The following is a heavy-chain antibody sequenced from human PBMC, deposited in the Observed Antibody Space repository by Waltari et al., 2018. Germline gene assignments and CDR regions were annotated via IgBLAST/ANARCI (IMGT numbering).Heavy chain of an antibody. CDR3: ARGPSSSWYSYYYYMDV. CDR2: IIPILGTA. J-gene: IGHJ6*03. CDR1: GGTFSSYA. D-gene: IGHD6-13*01. Sequence: QVQLVQSGAEVKKPGSSVKVSCKASGGTFSSYAISWVRQAPGQGLEWMGGIIPILGTANYAQKSQGRVTITADESTSTAYMELSSLRSEDTAVYYCARGPSSSWYSYYYYMDVWGKGTTVTVSS. V-gene: IGHV1-69*01.